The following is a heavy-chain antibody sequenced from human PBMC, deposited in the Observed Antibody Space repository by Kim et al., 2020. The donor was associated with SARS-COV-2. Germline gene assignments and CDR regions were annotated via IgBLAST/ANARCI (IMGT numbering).Heavy chain of an antibody. Sequence: SETLSLTCTVSGGSISSYYWSWIRQPPGKGLEWIGYIYYSGSTNYNPSLKSRVTISVDTSKNQFSLKLSSVTAADTAVYYCASVGGGSGSYYNRRYGMDVWGQGTTVTVSS. V-gene: IGHV4-59*01. CDR1: GGSISSYY. D-gene: IGHD3-10*01. CDR2: IYYSGST. J-gene: IGHJ6*02. CDR3: ASVGGGSGSYYNRRYGMDV.